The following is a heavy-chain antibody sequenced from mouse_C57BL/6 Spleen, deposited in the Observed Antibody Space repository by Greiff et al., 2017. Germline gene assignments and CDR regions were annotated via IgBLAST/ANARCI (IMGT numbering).Heavy chain of an antibody. J-gene: IGHJ1*03. CDR2: ISYSGST. CDR1: GYSITSDY. Sequence: EVMLVESGPGLAKPSQTLSLTCSVTGYSITSDYWNWIRKFPGNKLEYMGYISYSGSTYYNPSLKSRISITRDTSKNQYYLQVNSVTTEDTATYYCARYRGSSYVRYFDVWGTGTTVTVSS. CDR3: ARYRGSSYVRYFDV. V-gene: IGHV3-8*01. D-gene: IGHD1-1*01.